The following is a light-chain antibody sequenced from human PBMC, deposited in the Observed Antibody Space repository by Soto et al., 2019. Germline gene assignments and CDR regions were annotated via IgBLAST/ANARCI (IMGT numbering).Light chain of an antibody. CDR3: CSYTSLSTVV. V-gene: IGLV2-14*01. Sequence: QSALTQPASVSGSPGQSITISCTGTSSDVGGYNHVSWYRHSPGKAPKLILSAVSDRPSGASHRFSGSKSGNTASLTISGLQAEDEADYYCCSYTSLSTVVFGGGTKLTVL. J-gene: IGLJ2*01. CDR2: AVS. CDR1: SSDVGGYNH.